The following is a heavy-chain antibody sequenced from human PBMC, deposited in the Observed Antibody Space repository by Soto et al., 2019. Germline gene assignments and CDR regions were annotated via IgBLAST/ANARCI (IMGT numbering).Heavy chain of an antibody. Sequence: SETLSLTCAGYGGSFSGYYWSWIRQPPGKGLEWIGEINHSGSTNYNPSLKSRVTISVDTSKNQFSLKLSSVTAADTAVYYCARGSGTIVLVRDAIGPGLYAISGQRTTVPVS. CDR1: GGSFSGYY. D-gene: IGHD2-2*01. CDR3: ARGSGTIVLVRDAIGPGLYAI. V-gene: IGHV4-34*01. J-gene: IGHJ3*02. CDR2: INHSGST.